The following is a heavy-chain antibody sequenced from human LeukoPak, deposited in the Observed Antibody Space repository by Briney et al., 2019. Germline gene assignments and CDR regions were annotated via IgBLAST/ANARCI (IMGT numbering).Heavy chain of an antibody. J-gene: IGHJ3*02. CDR1: GFTSSSYW. CDR3: AREQYYYDSSGYYSFAFDI. V-gene: IGHV3-7*01. CDR2: IKQDGSEK. D-gene: IGHD3-22*01. Sequence: GGSLRLSCAASGFTSSSYWMSWVRQAPGKGLEWVANIKQDGSEKYYVDSVKGRFTISRDNAKNSLYLQMNSLRAEDTAVYYCAREQYYYDSSGYYSFAFDIWGQGTMVTVSS.